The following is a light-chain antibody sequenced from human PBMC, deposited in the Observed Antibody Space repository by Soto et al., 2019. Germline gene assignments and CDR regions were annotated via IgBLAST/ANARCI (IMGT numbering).Light chain of an antibody. CDR1: QTIGTY. CDR2: DAS. J-gene: IGKJ1*01. CDR3: QQSYNNPLT. Sequence: IEVTQSPSSLAAWVGDRVTMTCRSSQTIGTYLNWYGRKSGAAPELVIYDASTLQSGVPSRFSGGASGTDFTLTISSLPLDDFEPYCCQQSYNNPLTFGQGTKVDIK. V-gene: IGKV1-39*01.